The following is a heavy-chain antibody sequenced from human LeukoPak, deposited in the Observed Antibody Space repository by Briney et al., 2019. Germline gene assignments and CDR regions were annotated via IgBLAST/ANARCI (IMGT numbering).Heavy chain of an antibody. CDR2: ISSSGSTI. V-gene: IGHV3-11*04. CDR1: GCTFSDYY. Sequence: PGGALRLSCAPSGCTFSDYYMSWLRQAPGKGLGGVSYISSSGSTIYYADSVKGRFTISRDNAKNSLYLQMNSLRAEDTAVYYCARVPIITMIVVPPDYWGQGTLVTVSS. CDR3: ARVPIITMIVVPPDY. D-gene: IGHD3-22*01. J-gene: IGHJ4*02.